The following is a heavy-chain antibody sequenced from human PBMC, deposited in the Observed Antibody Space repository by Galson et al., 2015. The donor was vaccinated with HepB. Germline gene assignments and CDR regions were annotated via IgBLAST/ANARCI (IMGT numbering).Heavy chain of an antibody. Sequence: SLRLSCAGSGFTFRDHYMAWVGQAPGKGLEWVGRPISKAHNYSTEYAASVKGRFIISRDDSKNSMYLQMNSLKTEDTAVYYCVRVDSNGYYSFDYWGQGNLVTVSS. CDR1: GFTFRDHY. CDR3: VRVDSNGYYSFDY. J-gene: IGHJ4*02. D-gene: IGHD3-22*01. CDR2: PISKAHNYST. V-gene: IGHV3-72*01.